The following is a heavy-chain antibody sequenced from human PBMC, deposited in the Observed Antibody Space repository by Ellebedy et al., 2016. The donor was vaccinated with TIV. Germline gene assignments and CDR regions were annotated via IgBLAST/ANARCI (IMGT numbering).Heavy chain of an antibody. D-gene: IGHD2-21*01. Sequence: SVKVSCXASGGTFSSYAISWVRQAPGQGLEWMGGIIPIFGTANYAQKFQGRVTITADKSTSIAYMELSSLRSEDTAVYYCASVVVIATSPYYFDYWGQGTLVTVSS. CDR2: IIPIFGTA. J-gene: IGHJ4*02. CDR1: GGTFSSYA. V-gene: IGHV1-69*06. CDR3: ASVVVIATSPYYFDY.